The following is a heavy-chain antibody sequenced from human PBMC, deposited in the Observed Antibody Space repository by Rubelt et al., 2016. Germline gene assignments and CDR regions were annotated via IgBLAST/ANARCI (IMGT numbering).Heavy chain of an antibody. J-gene: IGHJ4*02. CDR1: GFKFGDYG. CDR3: ARDNWNSVYFDY. Sequence: EVQLVESGGNLVQPGGSLRLSCVGSGFKFGDYGVNWVRQAPGKGLEWVAYIRAGSGIIFYADSVKGRFTISRDDAKNSLYLQMTDLRAEDTAVYYFARDNWNSVYFDYWGQGTLVTVSS. V-gene: IGHV3-48*04. CDR2: IRAGSGII. D-gene: IGHD1-20*01.